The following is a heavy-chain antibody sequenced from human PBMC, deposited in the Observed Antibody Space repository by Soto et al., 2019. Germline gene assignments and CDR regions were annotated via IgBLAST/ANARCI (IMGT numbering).Heavy chain of an antibody. CDR2: IKSRTENETT. D-gene: IGHD3-16*01. Sequence: GGSLRLSCAASGFTFSNVWLSWVRQGPGKGLEWLGRIKSRTENETTDYASPARGRFIISRDDSKNMLYLQLNSLKSEDTGVYYGVTCLPHVNSWFDYGGAVTQLTVCS. CDR3: VTCLPHVNSWFDY. V-gene: IGHV3-15*01. J-gene: IGHJ4*02. CDR1: GFTFSNVW.